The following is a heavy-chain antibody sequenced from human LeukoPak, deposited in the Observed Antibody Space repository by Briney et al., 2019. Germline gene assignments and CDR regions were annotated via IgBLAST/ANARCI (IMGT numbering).Heavy chain of an antibody. V-gene: IGHV3-20*04. CDR3: ARSYAQYCSTASCSHCDH. CDR2: IYWNGVST. J-gene: IGHJ4*02. Sequence: GGPLRLPCAASGFNLDVYGMVWLPAAPGKAVEWLSGIYWNGVSTGYADSVKGRFTISRDNAKNSLYLQMNSLRAEDTAFYYCARSYAQYCSTASCSHCDHWGQGTLVTVSS. D-gene: IGHD2-2*01. CDR1: GFNLDVYG.